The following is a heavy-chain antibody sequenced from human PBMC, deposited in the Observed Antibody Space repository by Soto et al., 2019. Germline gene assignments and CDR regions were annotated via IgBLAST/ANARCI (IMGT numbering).Heavy chain of an antibody. CDR2: TYYRSKWYN. V-gene: IGHV6-1*01. J-gene: IGHJ4*02. Sequence: SQTLSLTCAISGDSVSSNSAAWNWIRQSPSRGLEWLGRTYYRSKWYNDYAVSVKSRITINPDTSKNQFSLQLNSVTPEDTAVYYCARGPGAAAGREYYFDYWGQGTLVTVSS. D-gene: IGHD6-13*01. CDR3: ARGPGAAAGREYYFDY. CDR1: GDSVSSNSAA.